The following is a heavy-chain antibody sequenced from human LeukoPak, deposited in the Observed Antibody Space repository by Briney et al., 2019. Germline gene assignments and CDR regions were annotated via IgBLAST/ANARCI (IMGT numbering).Heavy chain of an antibody. CDR1: GGSISSYY. V-gene: IGHV4-4*07. CDR3: ARERRYSSSWYGYYYYYMDV. D-gene: IGHD6-13*01. Sequence: PSETLSLTCTVSGGSISSYYWSWIRQPAGKGLEWIGRIYTSRSTNYNPSLKSRVTMSVDTSKNQFSLKLSSVTAADTAVYYCARERRYSSSWYGYYYYYMDVWGKGTTVTISS. J-gene: IGHJ6*03. CDR2: IYTSRST.